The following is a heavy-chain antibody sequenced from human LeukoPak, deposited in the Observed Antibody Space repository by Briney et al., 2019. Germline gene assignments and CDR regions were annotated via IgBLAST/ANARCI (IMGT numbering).Heavy chain of an antibody. V-gene: IGHV4-59*12. Sequence: SETLSLTCTVSGGSISSYYWSWIRQPPGKGLEWIGYIYYSGSTNYNPSLKSRVTISVDTSKNQFSLKLSSVTAADTAVYYCARARIQLWDPDYWGQGTLVTVSS. D-gene: IGHD5-18*01. CDR3: ARARIQLWDPDY. J-gene: IGHJ4*02. CDR1: GGSISSYY. CDR2: IYYSGST.